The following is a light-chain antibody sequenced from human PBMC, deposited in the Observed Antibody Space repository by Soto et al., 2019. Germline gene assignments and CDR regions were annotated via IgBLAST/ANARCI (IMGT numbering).Light chain of an antibody. CDR2: HAS. Sequence: VLTQSPATLSLSPGEGATLSCRASQSVSNYLAWYQQRPGQAPRLLIYHASTRATGIPARFSGSGSGTDFTLTISSLEPEDFAVYYCQQRHQLRTFGGGTKVEI. CDR3: QQRHQLRT. CDR1: QSVSNY. V-gene: IGKV3-11*01. J-gene: IGKJ4*01.